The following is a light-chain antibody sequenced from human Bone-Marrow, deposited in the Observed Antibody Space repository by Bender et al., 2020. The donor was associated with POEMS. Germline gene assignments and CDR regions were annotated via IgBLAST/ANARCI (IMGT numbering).Light chain of an antibody. V-gene: IGLV1-40*01. CDR1: RSNIGAAYA. Sequence: QSVLTQPPSVSGAPGQGVTISCTGSRSNIGAAYAVHWYQQLPGTAPKLLIYNNAIRPSGVPDRFSGSRSGTSASLAITGLQAEDEADYYCQSYDSSLNIWVFGEGTKLTVL. J-gene: IGLJ3*02. CDR2: NNA. CDR3: QSYDSSLNIWV.